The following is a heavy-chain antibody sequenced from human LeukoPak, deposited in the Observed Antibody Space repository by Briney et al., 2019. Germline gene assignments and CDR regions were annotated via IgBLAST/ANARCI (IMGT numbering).Heavy chain of an antibody. D-gene: IGHD6-13*01. J-gene: IGHJ4*02. CDR1: GFTLSSYT. Sequence: GGSLRLSCAASGFTLSSYTMNWVRQAPGKGLEWVSSISSSSSYIYYADSVKGRFTISRDNAKNSLYLQMNSLRAEDTAMYYCARDRIAATGSLYSSAPDYWGQGTLITVSS. CDR2: ISSSSSYI. V-gene: IGHV3-21*01. CDR3: ARDRIAATGSLYSSAPDY.